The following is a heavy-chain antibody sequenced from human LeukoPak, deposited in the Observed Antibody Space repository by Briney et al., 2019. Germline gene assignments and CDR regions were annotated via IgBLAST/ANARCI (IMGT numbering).Heavy chain of an antibody. D-gene: IGHD3-10*01. CDR3: ARTWFGELLVVDY. J-gene: IGHJ4*02. CDR2: INPNSGGT. CDR1: GYTFTGYY. Sequence: ASVKVSCKASGYTFTGYYMHWVRQAPGQGLEWMGWINPNSGGTNYAQKFQGRVTMTRDTSISTVYMELSRLRSDDTAVYYCARTWFGELLVVDYWGQGTLVTVSS. V-gene: IGHV1-2*02.